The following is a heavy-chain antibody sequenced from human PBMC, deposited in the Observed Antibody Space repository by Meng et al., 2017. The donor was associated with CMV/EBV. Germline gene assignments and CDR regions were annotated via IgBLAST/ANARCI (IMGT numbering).Heavy chain of an antibody. CDR2: IYSSGSP. CDR1: GGSISRSSYY. D-gene: IGHD5/OR15-5a*01. V-gene: IGHV4-39*07. J-gene: IGHJ3*02. Sequence: GSLRLSCTVSGGSISRSSYYWGWILPPPGTGLEWIGSIYSSGSPSYNPSLKSRVTLSVDTSKNQFSLWLSSVTAADTAVYYCATGSTASSPQDAFDIWGQGTMVTVSS. CDR3: ATGSTASSPQDAFDI.